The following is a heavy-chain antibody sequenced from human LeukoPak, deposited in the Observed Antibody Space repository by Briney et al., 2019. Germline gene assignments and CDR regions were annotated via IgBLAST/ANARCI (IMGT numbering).Heavy chain of an antibody. Sequence: SETLSLTCTVSGGSISSSSYYWGWIRQPPGKGLEWIGSIYYSGSTYYNPSLKSRVTISVDTSKNQFSLKLSSVTAADTAVYYCARVVVRYCSSTSCLRYFDYWGQGTLVTVSS. CDR1: GGSISSSSYY. V-gene: IGHV4-39*07. J-gene: IGHJ4*02. CDR3: ARVVVRYCSSTSCLRYFDY. D-gene: IGHD2-2*01. CDR2: IYYSGST.